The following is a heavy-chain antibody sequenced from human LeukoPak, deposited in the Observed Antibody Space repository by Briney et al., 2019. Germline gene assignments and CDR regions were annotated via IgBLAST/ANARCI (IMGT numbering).Heavy chain of an antibody. V-gene: IGHV3-21*04. Sequence: GGSLRLSCAASGFTFSIYSMNWVRQAPGKGLEWVSSISSSNSYIYYADSVKGRFTISRDNAKNSLYLQMNSLRAEDMALYYCAKGSSAWNEVFHFDYWGQGTLVTVSS. CDR2: ISSSNSYI. D-gene: IGHD6-19*01. J-gene: IGHJ4*02. CDR1: GFTFSIYS. CDR3: AKGSSAWNEVFHFDY.